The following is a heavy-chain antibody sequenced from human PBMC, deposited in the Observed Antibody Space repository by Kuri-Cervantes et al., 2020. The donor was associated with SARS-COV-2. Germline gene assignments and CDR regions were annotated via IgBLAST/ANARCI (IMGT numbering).Heavy chain of an antibody. CDR1: GFTFSSYA. CDR3: TTDSPPYPRKYYDFWSGYGAIDY. V-gene: IGHV3-15*01. Sequence: LSLTCAASGFTFSSYAMSWVRQAPGKGLEWVGRIKSKTDGGTTDYAAPVKGRFTISRDDSKNTLYLQMNSLKTEDTAVYYCTTDSPPYPRKYYDFWSGYGAIDYWGQGTLVTVSS. CDR2: IKSKTDGGTT. J-gene: IGHJ4*02. D-gene: IGHD3-3*01.